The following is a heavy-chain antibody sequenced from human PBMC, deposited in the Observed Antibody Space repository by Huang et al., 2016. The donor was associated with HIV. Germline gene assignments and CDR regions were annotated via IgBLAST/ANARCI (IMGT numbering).Heavy chain of an antibody. Sequence: QVQLQESGPGLVKPSETLSLPCTVSGGSISTHYWGWIRQPPGTVLEWIGSIDSSGSTTDIPHLKSPVTILLDTSKNQFSLRLNSVTAADTAMYYCARDHHDFWRGYRRMYFFDHWGQGTLVTVSS. CDR1: GGSISTHY. CDR3: ARDHHDFWRGYRRMYFFDH. V-gene: IGHV4-59*11. J-gene: IGHJ4*02. D-gene: IGHD3-3*01. CDR2: IDSSGST.